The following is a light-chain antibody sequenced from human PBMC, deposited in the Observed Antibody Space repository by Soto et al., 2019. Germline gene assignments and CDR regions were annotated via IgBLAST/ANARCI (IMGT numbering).Light chain of an antibody. V-gene: IGKV3-20*01. CDR2: GAS. J-gene: IGKJ1*01. CDR3: QQYGGSPWT. Sequence: EIVLTQSPGTLSLSPGERATLSCRASQSVSNSYLAWYQQKPGQAPRLLIYGASSRATGIPDRFSGSGSGTDFALPISRLEAEDFAVYHCQQYGGSPWTFGQGTKVEIK. CDR1: QSVSNSY.